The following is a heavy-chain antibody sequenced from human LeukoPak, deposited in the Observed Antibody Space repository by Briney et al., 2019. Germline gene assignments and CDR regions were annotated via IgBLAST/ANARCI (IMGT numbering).Heavy chain of an antibody. CDR3: ARHQSLDNYYDSSGRFDY. Sequence: PSETLSLTCTVSGGSISSYYWSWIRQPPGKGLEWIGYIYYSGSTNYNPSLKSRVTISVDTSKNQFSLKLSSVTAADTAVYYCARHQSLDNYYDSSGRFDYWGQGTLVTVSS. CDR2: IYYSGST. J-gene: IGHJ4*02. V-gene: IGHV4-59*01. D-gene: IGHD3-22*01. CDR1: GGSISSYY.